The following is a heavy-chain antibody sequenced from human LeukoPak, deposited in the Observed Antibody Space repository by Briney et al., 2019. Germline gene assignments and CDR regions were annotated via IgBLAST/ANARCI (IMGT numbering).Heavy chain of an antibody. D-gene: IGHD3-3*01. CDR1: GFTFSSYA. CDR3: AKKSLWSGPFDY. Sequence: PGGSLRLSCAASGFTFSSYAMHWVRQAPGKGLEWVAVISYDGSDKYYADSVKGRFTISRDNSKNTLYLQMNSLRAEDTALYFCAKKSLWSGPFDYWGQGTLVTV. V-gene: IGHV3-30-3*01. J-gene: IGHJ4*02. CDR2: ISYDGSDK.